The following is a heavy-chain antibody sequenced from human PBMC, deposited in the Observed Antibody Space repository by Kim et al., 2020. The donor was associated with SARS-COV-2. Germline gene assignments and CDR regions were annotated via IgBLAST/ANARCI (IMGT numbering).Heavy chain of an antibody. CDR1: GGSISSSSYY. D-gene: IGHD6-13*01. V-gene: IGHV4-39*01. CDR2: IYYSGST. CDR3: ARRSRIAAAGNESTDY. J-gene: IGHJ4*02. Sequence: SETLSLTCTVSGGSISSSSYYWGWIRQPPGKGLEWIGSIYYSGSTYYNPSLKSRVTISVDTSKNQFSLKLSSVTAADTAVYYCARRSRIAAAGNESTDYWGQGTLVTVSS.